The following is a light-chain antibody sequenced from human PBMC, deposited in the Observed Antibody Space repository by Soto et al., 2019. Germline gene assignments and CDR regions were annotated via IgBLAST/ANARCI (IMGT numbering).Light chain of an antibody. CDR1: QSISSY. CDR2: AAS. J-gene: IGKJ3*01. Sequence: DIQMTQSPSSLSASVGDRVTITCRASQSISSYLNWYQQKPGKAPKLLIYAASSLQSGVPSRFSGSGSGTDFTLTISSLQPEDFATYYCQQSYSTPLFTFGPGTKVATK. CDR3: QQSYSTPLFT. V-gene: IGKV1-39*01.